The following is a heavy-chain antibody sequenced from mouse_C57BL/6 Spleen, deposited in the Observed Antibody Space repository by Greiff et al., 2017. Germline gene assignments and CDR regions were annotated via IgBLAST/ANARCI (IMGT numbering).Heavy chain of an antibody. J-gene: IGHJ3*01. CDR1: GYSFTDYN. Sequence: EVQLQESGPELVKPGASVKISCKASGYSFTDYNMNWVKQSNGKSLEWIGVINPNCGTTNYNQKFKGKATLTVDQSSSTAYMQLNSLTSEDSAVYYCARLMRITTVVDFWGQGTLVTVSA. CDR3: ARLMRITTVVDF. V-gene: IGHV1-39*01. D-gene: IGHD1-1*01. CDR2: INPNCGTT.